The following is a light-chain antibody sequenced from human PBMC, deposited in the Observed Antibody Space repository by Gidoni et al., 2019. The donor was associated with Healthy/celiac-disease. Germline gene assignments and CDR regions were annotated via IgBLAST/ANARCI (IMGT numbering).Light chain of an antibody. CDR2: GAS. CDR1: QSVSSSY. CDR3: QQYGSSPFT. Sequence: ETVLTQSPGTLSLSPGERATLSCRASQSVSSSYLDWYQQKPGQAPRLLIYGASSRATGIPDRFSGSGSGTDFTLTISRLEPEDFAVYYCQQYGSSPFTFGPGTKVDIK. J-gene: IGKJ3*01. V-gene: IGKV3-20*01.